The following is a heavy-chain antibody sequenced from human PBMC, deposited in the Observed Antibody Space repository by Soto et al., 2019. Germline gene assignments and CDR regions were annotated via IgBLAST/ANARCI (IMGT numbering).Heavy chain of an antibody. CDR3: ARAEYYDYVWGSREFDP. J-gene: IGHJ5*02. V-gene: IGHV1-2*02. CDR2: INPNSGGT. CDR1: GYTFTGYY. D-gene: IGHD3-16*01. Sequence: GASVKVSCKASGYTFTGYYMHWLRQAPGQGLEWMGWINPNSGGTNYAQKFQGRVTMTRDTSISTAYMELSRLRSDDTAVYYCARAEYYDYVWGSREFDPWGQGTLVTVSS.